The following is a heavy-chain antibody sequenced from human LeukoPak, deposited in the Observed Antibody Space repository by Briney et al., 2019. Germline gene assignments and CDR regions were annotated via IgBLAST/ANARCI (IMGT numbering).Heavy chain of an antibody. Sequence: SETLSLTCTVSGGSISSHYWSWIRQPPRKGLEWIGYIYYSGSTNYNPSLKSRVTISVVTSKNQFSLKLSSVTAADTAVYYCARATHYDFWSDPGWFDPWGQGTLVTVSS. V-gene: IGHV4-59*11. J-gene: IGHJ5*02. D-gene: IGHD3-3*01. CDR2: IYYSGST. CDR3: ARATHYDFWSDPGWFDP. CDR1: GGSISSHY.